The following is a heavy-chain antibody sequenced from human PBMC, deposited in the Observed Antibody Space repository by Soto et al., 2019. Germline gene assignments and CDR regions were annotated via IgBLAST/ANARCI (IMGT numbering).Heavy chain of an antibody. CDR1: GFTFDDYA. D-gene: IGHD6-19*01. J-gene: IGHJ6*02. CDR3: AKDIVAVAAPGDYYYYYGMDV. Sequence: EVQLVESGGGLVQPGRSLRLSCAASGFTFDDYAMHWVRQAPGKGLEWVSGISWNSGSIGYADSVKGRFTISRDNAKNSLYLQMNSLRAEDTALYYCAKDIVAVAAPGDYYYYYGMDVWGQGTTVTVSS. CDR2: ISWNSGSI. V-gene: IGHV3-9*01.